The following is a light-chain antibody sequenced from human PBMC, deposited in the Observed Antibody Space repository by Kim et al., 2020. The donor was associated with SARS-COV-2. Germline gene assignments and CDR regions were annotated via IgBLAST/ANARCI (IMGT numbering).Light chain of an antibody. J-gene: IGKJ2*01. Sequence: QSASIVCRSRQSLVRTDGKTYLSWFQQRQGQSARRLVDKVSNRDSGVPDKFSGTGSGTDFTLTISRVEAEDVGVYYCMQYTRWPHTFGQGTKLEI. CDR3: MQYTRWPHT. CDR2: KVS. V-gene: IGKV2-30*02. CDR1: QSLVRTDGKTY.